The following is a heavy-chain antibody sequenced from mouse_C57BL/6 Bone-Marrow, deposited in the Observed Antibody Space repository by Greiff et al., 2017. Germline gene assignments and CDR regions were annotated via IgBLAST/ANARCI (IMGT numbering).Heavy chain of an antibody. V-gene: IGHV5-12*01. Sequence: EVQLVESGGGLVQPGGSLKLSCAASGFTFSDYYMYWVRQTPEKRLEWIAYISNGGGSTYYPDTVKGRFTISRDNAKNTLYLQMSRLKSEDTAMYYCAREGRWFPWFAYWGQGTLVTGSA. CDR1: GFTFSDYY. CDR2: ISNGGGST. D-gene: IGHD2-3*01. J-gene: IGHJ3*01. CDR3: AREGRWFPWFAY.